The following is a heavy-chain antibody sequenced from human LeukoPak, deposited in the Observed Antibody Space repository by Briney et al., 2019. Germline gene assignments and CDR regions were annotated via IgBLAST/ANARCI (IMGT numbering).Heavy chain of an antibody. CDR1: GYTFTSYG. Sequence: ASVKVSCKASGYTFTSYGISWVRQAPGQGLEWMGWISAYNGNTNYAQKLQGRVTMTTDTSTSTAYMELRSLRSDDTAVYYCARGRYYYDSSGYYLDAFDIWGQGTKVTVSS. CDR2: ISAYNGNT. D-gene: IGHD3-22*01. CDR3: ARGRYYYDSSGYYLDAFDI. V-gene: IGHV1-18*01. J-gene: IGHJ3*02.